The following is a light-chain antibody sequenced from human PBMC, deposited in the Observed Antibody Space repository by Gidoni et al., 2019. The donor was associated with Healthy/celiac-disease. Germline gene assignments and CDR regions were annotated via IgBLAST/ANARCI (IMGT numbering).Light chain of an antibody. CDR1: QDISNY. V-gene: IGKV1-33*01. CDR2: DAS. Sequence: DIQMTQYPSSLSASVGDRVTITCQASQDISNYLNWYQQKPGKAPKLLIYDASNLETGVPSRFSGSGSGTDFTFTISSLQPEDIATYYCQQYDNLPGTFGPGTKVDIK. J-gene: IGKJ3*01. CDR3: QQYDNLPGT.